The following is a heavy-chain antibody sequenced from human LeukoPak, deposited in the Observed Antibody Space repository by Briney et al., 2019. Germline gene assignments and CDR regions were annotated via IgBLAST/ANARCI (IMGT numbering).Heavy chain of an antibody. CDR1: GGSFSGYY. V-gene: IGHV4-34*01. CDR2: INHSGST. CDR3: ARGRLWVESRWFDP. Sequence: SETLSLTCAVYGGSFSGYYWSWIRQPPGKGLEWIGEINHSGSTNYNPSLKSRVTISVDTSKNQFSLKLSSVTAADTAVYYCARGRLWVESRWFDPWGQGTLVTVSS. D-gene: IGHD5/OR15-5a*01. J-gene: IGHJ5*02.